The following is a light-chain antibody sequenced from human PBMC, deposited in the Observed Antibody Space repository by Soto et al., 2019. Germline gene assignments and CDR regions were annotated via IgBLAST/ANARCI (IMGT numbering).Light chain of an antibody. CDR1: QSISSD. V-gene: IGKV1-39*01. J-gene: IGKJ4*01. Sequence: DIQMTQSPSSLSASVGDRVTITCRASQSISSDLNRYQQKPGQAPKLLVYGASNLESGVTSTVSAGGSGTAFTLTISSLQPEDFATYYCQQSNNYPLTFGGGTKVEIK. CDR2: GAS. CDR3: QQSNNYPLT.